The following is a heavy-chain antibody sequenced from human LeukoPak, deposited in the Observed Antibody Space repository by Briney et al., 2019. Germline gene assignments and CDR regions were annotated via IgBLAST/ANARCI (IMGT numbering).Heavy chain of an antibody. D-gene: IGHD3-22*01. V-gene: IGHV5-10-1*01. Sequence: GESLKISCKGSGYRFASYWISWVRQMPGKGLEWMGRIDPSDSHNNYSPSFQGHVTISGDKSISTAYLQWSSLKASDTAMYYCARQYHYDSSGYPYAFEIWGPGTLVTVSS. CDR3: ARQYHYDSSGYPYAFEI. CDR1: GYRFASYW. CDR2: IDPSDSHN. J-gene: IGHJ3*02.